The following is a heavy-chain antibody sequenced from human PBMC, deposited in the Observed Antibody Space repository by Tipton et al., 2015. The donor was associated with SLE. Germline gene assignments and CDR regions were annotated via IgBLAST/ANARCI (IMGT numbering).Heavy chain of an antibody. D-gene: IGHD3-3*01. J-gene: IGHJ4*02. CDR3: ASNYDFGSAIPY. CDR2: ISGSGESA. CDR1: GFIFTSYA. V-gene: IGHV3-23*01. Sequence: SLRLSCTASGFIFTSYAMRSVGQTPGKGLEWVSGISGSGESAYYAVAVKGRFTISRDNAKKSLSLHMNSLRTEDTAVYYCASNYDFGSAIPYWGQGTLVAVSA.